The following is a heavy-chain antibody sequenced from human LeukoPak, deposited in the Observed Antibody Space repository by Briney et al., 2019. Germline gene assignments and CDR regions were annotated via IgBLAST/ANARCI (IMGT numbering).Heavy chain of an antibody. Sequence: AGGSLRLSCAASGFTFSSYGMHWVRQAPGKGLEWVAFIRYDGSNKYYADSVKGRFTISRDNSKNTLYLQMNSLRAEDTAVYYCAKPIIPPGSSSPIFDYWGQGTLVTVSS. CDR1: GFTFSSYG. CDR3: AKPIIPPGSSSPIFDY. D-gene: IGHD6-6*01. V-gene: IGHV3-30*02. J-gene: IGHJ4*02. CDR2: IRYDGSNK.